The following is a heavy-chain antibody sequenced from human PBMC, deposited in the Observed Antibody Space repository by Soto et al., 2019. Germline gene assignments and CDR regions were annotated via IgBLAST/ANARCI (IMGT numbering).Heavy chain of an antibody. V-gene: IGHV3-30*18. D-gene: IGHD6-13*01. Sequence: GGSLRLSCAASGFTFSSYGMHWVRQAPGKGLEWVAVISYDGSNKYYADSVKGRFTISRDNSKNTLYLQMNSLRAEDTAVYYCAKDRDGIAAAGTAFDYWGQGTLVTVSS. CDR3: AKDRDGIAAAGTAFDY. CDR1: GFTFSSYG. J-gene: IGHJ4*02. CDR2: ISYDGSNK.